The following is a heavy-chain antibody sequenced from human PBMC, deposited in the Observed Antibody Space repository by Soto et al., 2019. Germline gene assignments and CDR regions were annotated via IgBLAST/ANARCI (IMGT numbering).Heavy chain of an antibody. CDR1: GYSVARYF. CDR2: INPSADTT. V-gene: IGHV1-46*01. D-gene: IGHD6-13*01. CDR3: ARGGSSPGFCYFCGLDV. Sequence: QVQLVQSGAEVREPGASVKVSCKASGYSVARYFMHWVRQAPGQGLEWLGVINPSADTTTYAQKFQGRVTMTWDTSTNTVFMGVSILRSEVTAIYYCARGGSSPGFCYFCGLDVWGQGTTVTVSS. J-gene: IGHJ6*02.